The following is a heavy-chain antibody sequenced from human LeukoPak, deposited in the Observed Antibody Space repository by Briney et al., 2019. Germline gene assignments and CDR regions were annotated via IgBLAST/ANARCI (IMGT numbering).Heavy chain of an antibody. D-gene: IGHD6-19*01. CDR2: IYSYDSDT. J-gene: IGHJ4*02. CDR1: GYSFTSYW. V-gene: IGHV5-51*01. Sequence: GESLKTSCKGPGYSFTSYWIAWVRQIPGKGLEWMGIIYSYDSDTRYTPSFQSQVTITADKSISTAYLQWRSLKASDNAMYYCARQRRGSGWPNDYWGQGTLVTVSS. CDR3: ARQRRGSGWPNDY.